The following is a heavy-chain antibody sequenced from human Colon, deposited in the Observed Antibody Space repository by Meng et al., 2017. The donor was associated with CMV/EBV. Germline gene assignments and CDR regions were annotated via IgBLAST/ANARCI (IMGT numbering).Heavy chain of an antibody. J-gene: IGHJ4*02. Sequence: GESLQISCEASGFMLSSYMMNWVRQAPGKGLEWVSSISATSADIYYADSVRGRFTITRDNAKNSVYLERNSLTAEDTAIYYCTRDYYTSRWGQGTLVTVSS. CDR2: ISATSADI. V-gene: IGHV3-21*01. CDR3: TRDYYTSR. D-gene: IGHD1-26*01. CDR1: GFMLSSYM.